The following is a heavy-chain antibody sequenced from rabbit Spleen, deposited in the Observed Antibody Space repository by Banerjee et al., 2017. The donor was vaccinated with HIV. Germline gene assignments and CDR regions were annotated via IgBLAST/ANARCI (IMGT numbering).Heavy chain of an antibody. CDR2: IDAGSSDFT. J-gene: IGHJ6*01. Sequence: QSLEESGGDLVKPGASLTLTCTASGVSFSVSSYMCWVRQAPGKGLEWIACIDAGSSDFTYFASWAKGRFTISKTSSTTVTLQMTSLTAADTATYFCARDTSSSFSSYGMDLWGQGTLVT. CDR1: GVSFSVSSY. CDR3: ARDTSSSFSSYGMDL. V-gene: IGHV1S40*01. D-gene: IGHD1-1*01.